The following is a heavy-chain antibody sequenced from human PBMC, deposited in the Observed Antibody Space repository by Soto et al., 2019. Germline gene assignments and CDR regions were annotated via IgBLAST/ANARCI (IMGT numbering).Heavy chain of an antibody. CDR1: GGSISSGGYS. CDR2: IYHSGST. J-gene: IGHJ5*02. CDR3: ARVPSP. V-gene: IGHV4-30-2*01. Sequence: HLQLQESGSGLVKPSQTLSLTCAVSGGSISSGGYSWSWIRQPPGKGLEWIGYIYHSGSTYYNPSLKSRVTISVDRSKNQFSLKLSSVTAADTAVYFCARVPSPWGQGTLVTVSS.